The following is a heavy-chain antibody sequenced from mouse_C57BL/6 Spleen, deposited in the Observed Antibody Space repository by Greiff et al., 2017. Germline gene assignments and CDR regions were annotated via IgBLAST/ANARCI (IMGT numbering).Heavy chain of an antibody. Sequence: QVQLQQSGPELVKPGASVKISCKASGYAFSSSWMNWVKQRPGKGLEWIGRIYPGDGDTNYNGKFKGKATLTADKSSSTAYMQLSSLTSEDSAVYCCALDSSGYVRVYYAMDYWGQGTSVTVSS. CDR2: IYPGDGDT. CDR3: ALDSSGYVRVYYAMDY. D-gene: IGHD3-2*02. CDR1: GYAFSSSW. V-gene: IGHV1-82*01. J-gene: IGHJ4*01.